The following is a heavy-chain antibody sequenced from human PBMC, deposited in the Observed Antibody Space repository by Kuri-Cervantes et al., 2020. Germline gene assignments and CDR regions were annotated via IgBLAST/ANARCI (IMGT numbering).Heavy chain of an antibody. V-gene: IGHV3-64*02. CDR1: GFTFSSYA. Sequence: GGSLRLSCAASGFTFSSYAMHWVRQAPGKGLEYVSAISGSAGSTYYVDSVKGRFVISRDNSKNTLYLQMGSLRAEDMGVYYCARSAGSGSYYDYMDVWGKGTTVTVSS. CDR3: ARSAGSGSYYDYMDV. CDR2: ISGSAGST. D-gene: IGHD3-10*01. J-gene: IGHJ6*03.